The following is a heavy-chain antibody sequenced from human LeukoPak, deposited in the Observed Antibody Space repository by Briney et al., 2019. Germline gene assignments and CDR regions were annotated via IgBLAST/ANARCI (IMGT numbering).Heavy chain of an antibody. J-gene: IGHJ5*02. D-gene: IGHD4-17*01. CDR1: GLTLGDYA. V-gene: IGHV3-49*04. CDR3: TRDFYDYGDSGWFDP. Sequence: GRSLRLSCTASGLTLGDYAMSWVRQAPGKGLEWVGFIRSKAYGGTTEYAASVKGRFTISRDDSKSIAYLQMNSLKTEDTAVYYCTRDFYDYGDSGWFDPWGQGTLVTVSS. CDR2: IRSKAYGGTT.